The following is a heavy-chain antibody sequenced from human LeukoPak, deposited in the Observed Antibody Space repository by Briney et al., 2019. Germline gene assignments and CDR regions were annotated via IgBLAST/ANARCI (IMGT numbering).Heavy chain of an antibody. CDR2: ISSSGSTI. V-gene: IGHV3-48*03. J-gene: IGHJ6*04. CDR3: AELGITMIGGV. Sequence: GGSLRLSCAASGFTFSSYELNWVRQAPGKGLEWVSYISSSGSTIYYADSVKGRFTISRDNAKNSLYLQMNSLRAEDTAVYYCAELGITMIGGVWGKGTTVTISS. D-gene: IGHD3-10*02. CDR1: GFTFSSYE.